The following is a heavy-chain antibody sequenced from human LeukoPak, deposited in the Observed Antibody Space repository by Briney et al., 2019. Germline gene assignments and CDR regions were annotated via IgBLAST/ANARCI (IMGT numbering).Heavy chain of an antibody. CDR2: IYYSGST. Sequence: PSETLSLTCTVSGGSISSYYWSWIRQPPGKGLEWIGYIYYSGSTNYNPSLKSRVTISVDTSKNQFSLKLSSVTAADTAVYYCARSGATYYYDSSGNFDIWGQGTMVTVSS. V-gene: IGHV4-59*01. D-gene: IGHD3-22*01. J-gene: IGHJ3*02. CDR3: ARSGATYYYDSSGNFDI. CDR1: GGSISSYY.